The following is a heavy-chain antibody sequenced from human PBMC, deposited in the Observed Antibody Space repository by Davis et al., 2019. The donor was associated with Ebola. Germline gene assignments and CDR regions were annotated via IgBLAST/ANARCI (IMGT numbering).Heavy chain of an antibody. CDR3: QGLQSDGRDY. CDR2: FDPEHGET. CDR1: GYTLTELS. D-gene: IGHD5-24*01. V-gene: IGHV1-24*01. Sequence: ASVKVSCKVSGYTLTELSMHWVRQAPGKGLEWMGTFDPEHGETLSAQKFQGRVTMTDDTSTDTAYMELSRLRSEDTAVYYCQGLQSDGRDYWGQGTLVTVSS. J-gene: IGHJ4*02.